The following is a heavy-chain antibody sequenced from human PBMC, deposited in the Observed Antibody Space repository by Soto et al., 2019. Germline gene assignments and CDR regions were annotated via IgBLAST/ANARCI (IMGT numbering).Heavy chain of an antibody. CDR2: IHYSGRT. V-gene: IGHV4-59*12. CDR3: VRVGVGIGNHFDS. CDR1: NGSISGFY. Sequence: SETLSLTCSVSNGSISGFYWTWIRQPPGKILEWIGYIHYSGRTDYNPSLTSRATMSVDTSKNQFSLNLKSITAADTAVYYCVRVGVGIGNHFDSWGRGTLVTVSP. D-gene: IGHD1-26*01. J-gene: IGHJ4*02.